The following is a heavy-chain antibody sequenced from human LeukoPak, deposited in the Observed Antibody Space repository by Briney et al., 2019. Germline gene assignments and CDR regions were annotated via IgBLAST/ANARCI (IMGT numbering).Heavy chain of an antibody. CDR3: ARRTFLNAFDI. CDR2: ISRNGNTT. V-gene: IGHV3-64*01. CDR1: GFIFRTYA. Sequence: GGSLRLSCAASGFIFRTYAMHWVRQAPGKGLEHVSGISRNGNTTSYANSVKGRFTISRDNSKNTLYLQMGSLRAEDMAVYYCARRTFLNAFDIWGQGTMVTVSS. J-gene: IGHJ3*02. D-gene: IGHD2/OR15-2a*01.